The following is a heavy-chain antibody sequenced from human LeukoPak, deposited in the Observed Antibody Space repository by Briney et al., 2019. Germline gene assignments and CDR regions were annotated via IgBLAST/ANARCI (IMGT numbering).Heavy chain of an antibody. CDR2: ISGSGGST. CDR1: GFTFSSYA. V-gene: IGHV3-23*01. D-gene: IGHD3-22*01. J-gene: IGHJ4*02. Sequence: GGSLRLSCAASGFTFSSYAMTWVRQAPGKGLEWVSGISGSGGSTYYADSVKGRFTISRDNSKNTLYLQMNSLRAEDTAVYYCATEYHYDSSGYYPRNMGYWGRGTLVTVSS. CDR3: ATEYHYDSSGYYPRNMGY.